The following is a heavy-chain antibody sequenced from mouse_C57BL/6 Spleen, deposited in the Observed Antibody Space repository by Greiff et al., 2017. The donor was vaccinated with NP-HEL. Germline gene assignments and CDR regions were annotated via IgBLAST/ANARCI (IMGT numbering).Heavy chain of an antibody. CDR2: ISSGGDYI. Sequence: EVKLVESGEGLVKPGGSLKLSCAASGFTFSSYAMSWVRQTPEKRLEWVAYISSGGDYIYYADTVKGRFTISRDNARNTLYLQMSSLKSEDTAMYYFTREYYYGSSYGFAYWGQGTLVTVSA. CDR3: TREYYYGSSYGFAY. CDR1: GFTFSSYA. V-gene: IGHV5-9-1*02. D-gene: IGHD1-1*01. J-gene: IGHJ3*01.